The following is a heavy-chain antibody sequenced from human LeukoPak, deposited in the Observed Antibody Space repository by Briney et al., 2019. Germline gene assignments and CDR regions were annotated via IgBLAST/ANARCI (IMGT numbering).Heavy chain of an antibody. J-gene: IGHJ3*02. CDR3: ARDPYYDFWSGYYGAFDI. Sequence: GGSLRLSCAASGFTFSDYYMSWIRQAPGKGLEWVSSISSSSSYIYYADSVKGRFTISRDNAKNSLYLQMNSLRAEDTAVYYCARDPYYDFWSGYYGAFDIWGQGTMVTVSS. CDR2: ISSSSSYI. V-gene: IGHV3-11*06. D-gene: IGHD3-3*01. CDR1: GFTFSDYY.